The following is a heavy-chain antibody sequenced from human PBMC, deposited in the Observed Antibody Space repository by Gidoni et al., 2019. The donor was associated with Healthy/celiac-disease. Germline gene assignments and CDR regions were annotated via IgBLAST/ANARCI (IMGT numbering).Heavy chain of an antibody. CDR1: GFTFRSSA. CDR2: ISYDGSNK. D-gene: IGHD2-15*01. CDR3: ASWGDCSGGSCYYPPYYYYGMDV. Sequence: QVQLVESGGGVVQPGRSLRLSCAASGFTFRSSAMHWVPQAPGKGLEWVAVISYDGSNKYYADSVKGRFTISRDNSKNTLYLQMNSLRAEDTAVYYCASWGDCSGGSCYYPPYYYYGMDVWGQGTTVTVSS. J-gene: IGHJ6*02. V-gene: IGHV3-30-3*01.